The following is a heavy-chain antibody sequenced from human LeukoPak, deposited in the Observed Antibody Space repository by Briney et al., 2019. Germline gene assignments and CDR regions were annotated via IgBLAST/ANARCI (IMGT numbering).Heavy chain of an antibody. D-gene: IGHD1-14*01. Sequence: GGSLRLSCAASGFTFSTYGIIWVRRAPGKGLEWVSAISGSGRNTYYADSVKGRFTISRDNAENTLYLQMNSLRAEDSAVYYCAKDRTGDRPYYFDYWGQGTLVTVSS. V-gene: IGHV3-23*01. CDR2: ISGSGRNT. CDR3: AKDRTGDRPYYFDY. J-gene: IGHJ4*02. CDR1: GFTFSTYG.